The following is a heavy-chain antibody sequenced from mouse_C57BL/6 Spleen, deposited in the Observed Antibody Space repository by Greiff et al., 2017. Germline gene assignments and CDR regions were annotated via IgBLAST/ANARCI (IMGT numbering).Heavy chain of an antibody. D-gene: IGHD1-1*01. V-gene: IGHV5-16*01. CDR2: INYDGSST. J-gene: IGHJ4*01. Sequence: EVQVVESEGGLVQPGSSMKLSCTASGFTFSDYYMAWVRQVPEKGLEWVANINYDGSSTYYLDSLKSRFIISRDNAKNILYLQMSSLKSEDTATYYCARGYYGSSSYAMDYWGQGTSVTVSS. CDR1: GFTFSDYY. CDR3: ARGYYGSSSYAMDY.